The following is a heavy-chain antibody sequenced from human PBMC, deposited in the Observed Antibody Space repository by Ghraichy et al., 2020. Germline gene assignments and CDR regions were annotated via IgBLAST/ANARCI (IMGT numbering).Heavy chain of an antibody. CDR1: EFTFSSSE. V-gene: IGHV3-48*03. CDR2: ISRSGNTI. J-gene: IGHJ3*02. D-gene: IGHD1-26*01. Sequence: GGSLRLSCAASEFTFSSSEMNWVRQAPGKGLEWVSYISRSGNTIYYAASVKGRFTISRDNAKNSLYLQMNSLRADDTAVYYCARESGSYPDAFDIWGQGTMVTVAS. CDR3: ARESGSYPDAFDI.